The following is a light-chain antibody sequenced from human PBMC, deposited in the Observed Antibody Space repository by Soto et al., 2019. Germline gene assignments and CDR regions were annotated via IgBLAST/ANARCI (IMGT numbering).Light chain of an antibody. CDR1: SGHSSYA. CDR2: LNSDGSH. V-gene: IGLV4-69*01. J-gene: IGLJ2*01. CDR3: QTWGSGTVV. Sequence: QPVLTQSPSASASLGASVKRTCTLSSGHSSYAIAWHQQQPEKGPRYLMKLNSDGSHSKGDGIPDRFSGSSSGAERYLTISSLQSEDEADYYCQTWGSGTVVFGGGTKVTVL.